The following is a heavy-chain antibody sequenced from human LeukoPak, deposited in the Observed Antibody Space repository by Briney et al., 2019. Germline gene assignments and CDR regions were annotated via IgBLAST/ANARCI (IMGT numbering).Heavy chain of an antibody. V-gene: IGHV3-21*01. CDR3: ARDYSGWSRDY. CDR2: IDWGSTYT. Sequence: GGSLRLSCAASRFSFSSYSMNWVRQAPGKGLEWVSSIDWGSTYTYYADSVKGRFTISRDNAKNSLYLQMNNLRAEDTAVYYCARDYSGWSRDYWGQGTLVTVSS. D-gene: IGHD6-19*01. CDR1: RFSFSSYS. J-gene: IGHJ4*02.